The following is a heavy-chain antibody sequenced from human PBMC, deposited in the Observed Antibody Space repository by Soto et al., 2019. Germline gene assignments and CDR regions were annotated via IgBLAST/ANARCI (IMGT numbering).Heavy chain of an antibody. CDR2: IKQDGSEK. Sequence: PGGSLRLSCSPSGFTFSTYWMSWVRQAPGKGLEWVSNIKQDGSEKYYVDSVRGRFTISRDTAKNSLYLQMKSLRAEDTAVYYCARAYYYDSSGFSPGGYWGQGTLVTVSS. D-gene: IGHD3-22*01. J-gene: IGHJ4*02. CDR1: GFTFSTYW. V-gene: IGHV3-7*01. CDR3: ARAYYYDSSGFSPGGY.